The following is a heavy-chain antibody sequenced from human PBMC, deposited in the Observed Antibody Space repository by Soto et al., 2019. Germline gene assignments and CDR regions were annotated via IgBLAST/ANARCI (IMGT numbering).Heavy chain of an antibody. Sequence: EVQLLESGGGLVQPGGSLRLSCAASGFTFSNYAMNWVRQAPGKGLEWVSAISGSGGSTYYADSVKGRFTISRDNSKNTLYLQVNSLRAEHTAVYYCATDYFRYSSASRYDYDYWGQGTLVTVSS. CDR3: ATDYFRYSSASRYDYDY. J-gene: IGHJ4*02. V-gene: IGHV3-23*01. D-gene: IGHD6-6*01. CDR2: ISGSGGST. CDR1: GFTFSNYA.